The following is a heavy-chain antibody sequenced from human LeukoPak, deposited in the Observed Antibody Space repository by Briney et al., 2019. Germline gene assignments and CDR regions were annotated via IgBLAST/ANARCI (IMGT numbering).Heavy chain of an antibody. CDR2: ISPRGDIT. V-gene: IGHV3-23*01. J-gene: IGHJ6*03. D-gene: IGHD4-17*01. Sequence: GGTLRLSCAASGFSFRSHGMNWVRQAPGKGLEWVSGISPRGDITYYKDSVRGRFTISRDNFKNTVSLQMNSLRAEDTAVYYCAKAEAGGDPYYYYYMDVWGKGTTVTVSS. CDR3: AKAEAGGDPYYYYYMDV. CDR1: GFSFRSHG.